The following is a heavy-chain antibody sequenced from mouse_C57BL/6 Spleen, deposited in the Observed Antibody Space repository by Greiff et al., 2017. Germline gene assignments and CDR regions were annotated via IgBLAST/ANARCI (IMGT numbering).Heavy chain of an antibody. D-gene: IGHD2-2*01. V-gene: IGHV5-17*01. Sequence: EVNVVESGGGLVKPGGSLKLSCAASGFTFSDYGMHWVRQAPEKGLEWVAYISSGSSTIYYADTVKGRFTISRDNAKNTLFLQMTSLRSEDTAMYYCATGYYYAMDYWGQGTSVTVSS. CDR1: GFTFSDYG. CDR3: ATGYYYAMDY. J-gene: IGHJ4*01. CDR2: ISSGSSTI.